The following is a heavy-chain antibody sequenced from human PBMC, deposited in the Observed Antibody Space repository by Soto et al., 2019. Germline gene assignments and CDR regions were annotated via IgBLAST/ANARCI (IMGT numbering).Heavy chain of an antibody. Sequence: GGSLRLSCATSGFIFSNYWVTWVRQAPGKGLEWVANISPDGSVESYVDSVKGRFTISRDNAKKSLYLQMNSLRAEDTAIYYCATEATKNDITAWGQGTLVTVSS. CDR1: GFIFSNYW. J-gene: IGHJ5*02. D-gene: IGHD5-12*01. CDR3: ATEATKNDITA. CDR2: ISPDGSVE. V-gene: IGHV3-7*04.